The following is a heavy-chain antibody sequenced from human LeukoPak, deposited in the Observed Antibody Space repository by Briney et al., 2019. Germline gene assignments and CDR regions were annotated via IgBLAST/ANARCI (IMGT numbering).Heavy chain of an antibody. D-gene: IGHD2-2*01. CDR2: INAYNGNT. V-gene: IGHV1-18*04. J-gene: IGHJ4*02. CDR3: ARDIGVGYCSRTSCPFDY. CDR1: GYTFTSYG. Sequence: ASVKVSCKASGYTFTSYGISWVRQAPGQGLEWMGWINAYNGNTNYAQKLQGRVTMTTDTSTSTAYMELRSLRPDDTVVYYCARDIGVGYCSRTSCPFDYWGQGTLVTVSS.